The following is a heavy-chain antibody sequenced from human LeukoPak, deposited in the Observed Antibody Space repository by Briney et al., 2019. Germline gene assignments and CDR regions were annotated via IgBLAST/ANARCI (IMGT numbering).Heavy chain of an antibody. Sequence: KAGGSLRLPCAASGFTFTSYGMHWVRQAPGKGLEWVAVISYDGSNQYYADSVKGRFTLSRDNSKNTLYLQMNSLRADDTAVYYCAKDGGGGIAARPADYWGQGTLVTVSS. J-gene: IGHJ4*02. CDR2: ISYDGSNQ. D-gene: IGHD6-6*01. CDR3: AKDGGGGIAARPADY. CDR1: GFTFTSYG. V-gene: IGHV3-30*18.